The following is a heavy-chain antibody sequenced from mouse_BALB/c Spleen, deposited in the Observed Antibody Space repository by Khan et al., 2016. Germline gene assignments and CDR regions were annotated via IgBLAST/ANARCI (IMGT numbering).Heavy chain of an antibody. V-gene: IGHV4-1*02. J-gene: IGHJ4*01. Sequence: EVKLLESGGGLVQPGGSLKLSCAASGFDFSGYWMSWVRQAPGQGLEWIGEINPDSNTINYTPSLKDKFIISRDNATHTLYLQMSKVRSEDTAVYYYARGRWYGAMDYWGQGTSVTVSS. CDR3: ARGRWYGAMDY. D-gene: IGHD2-1*01. CDR1: GFDFSGYW. CDR2: INPDSNTI.